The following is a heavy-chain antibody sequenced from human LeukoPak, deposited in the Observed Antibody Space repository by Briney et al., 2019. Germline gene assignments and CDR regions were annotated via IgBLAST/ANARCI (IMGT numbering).Heavy chain of an antibody. J-gene: IGHJ3*02. CDR2: IYYSGST. CDR1: GGSISSGDYY. CDR3: ARGRATNDAFDI. V-gene: IGHV4-30-4*08. Sequence: PSQTLSLTCTVSGGSISSGDYYWSWIRQPPGKGLEWIGYIYYSGSTYYNPSLKSRVTISVDTSKNQFSLKLSSVTAADTAVYYCARGRATNDAFDIWGQGTMATVSS.